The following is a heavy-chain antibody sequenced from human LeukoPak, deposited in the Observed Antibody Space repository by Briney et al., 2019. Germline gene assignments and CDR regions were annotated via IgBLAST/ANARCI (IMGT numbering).Heavy chain of an antibody. CDR1: GFTFCEYG. Sequence: PGGSLRLSCVGSGFTFCEYGMHGVRQVPGQGLELVSHITWDGGSTYYAGSVKGRFTISRDNSKNSLYLQMNSLGAEDTALYYCAKDIHIGHGSGWPESWGQGTLVTVSS. CDR2: ITWDGGST. D-gene: IGHD6-19*01. V-gene: IGHV3-43D*03. CDR3: AKDIHIGHGSGWPES. J-gene: IGHJ5*02.